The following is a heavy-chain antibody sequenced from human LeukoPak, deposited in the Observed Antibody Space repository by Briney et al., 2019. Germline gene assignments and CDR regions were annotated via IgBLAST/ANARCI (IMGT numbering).Heavy chain of an antibody. J-gene: IGHJ6*03. CDR2: IYSGGPT. CDR3: ARGLDAGNYMDV. Sequence: SGGSLRLSCAASGFSVSNIYMSWVRQAPGKGLEWVSIIYSGGPTHYADSVKGRFTISRDNSKNTLYLQMNSLRAEDTAMYYCARGLDAGNYMDVWGKGTTVTVS. D-gene: IGHD3/OR15-3a*01. V-gene: IGHV3-53*01. CDR1: GFSVSNIY.